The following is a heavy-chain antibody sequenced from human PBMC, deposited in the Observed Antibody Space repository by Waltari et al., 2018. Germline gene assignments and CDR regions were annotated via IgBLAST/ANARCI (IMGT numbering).Heavy chain of an antibody. CDR3: ARHRALPIIAAAGSFDY. Sequence: QLQLQESGPGLVKPSETLSLTCTVSGGSISSSSYYWGWIRQPPGKGLEWIGSIYYSGSTYYNPSLKSRVTISVDTSKNQFSLKLSSVTAADTAVYYCARHRALPIIAAAGSFDYWGQGTLVTVSS. J-gene: IGHJ4*02. CDR2: IYYSGST. V-gene: IGHV4-39*01. D-gene: IGHD6-13*01. CDR1: GGSISSSSYY.